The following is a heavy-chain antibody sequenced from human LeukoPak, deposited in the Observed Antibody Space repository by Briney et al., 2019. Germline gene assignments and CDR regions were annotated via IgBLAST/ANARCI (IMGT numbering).Heavy chain of an antibody. CDR3: ARRPLAGYYDSSGNYYYYYGMDV. J-gene: IGHJ6*02. CDR1: GYTFTSYG. Sequence: ASVKVSCMASGYTFTSYGISWVRQAPGQGLEWMGWISAYNGNTNYAQKLQGRVTMTTDTSTSTAYMELSSLRSEDTAVYYCARRPLAGYYDSSGNYYYYYGMDVWGQGTTVTVSS. CDR2: ISAYNGNT. V-gene: IGHV1-18*01. D-gene: IGHD3-22*01.